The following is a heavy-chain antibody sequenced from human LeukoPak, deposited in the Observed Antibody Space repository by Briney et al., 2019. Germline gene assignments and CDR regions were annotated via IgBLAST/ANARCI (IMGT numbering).Heavy chain of an antibody. J-gene: IGHJ5*02. Sequence: GGSLRLSCAASGCTFSSYAMSWVRQAPGKGLEWVSAISGSGGSTYYADSVKGRFTISRDNSKNTLYLQMNSLRAEDTAVYYCAKGLYYYDSSGYYGPWGQGTLVTVSS. CDR3: AKGLYYYDSSGYYGP. CDR1: GCTFSSYA. CDR2: ISGSGGST. V-gene: IGHV3-23*01. D-gene: IGHD3-22*01.